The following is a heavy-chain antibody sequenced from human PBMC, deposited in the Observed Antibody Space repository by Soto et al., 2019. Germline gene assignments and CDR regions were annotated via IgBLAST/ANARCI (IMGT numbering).Heavy chain of an antibody. D-gene: IGHD6-19*01. CDR1: GYTFTGYY. V-gene: IGHV1-2*02. Sequence: RASVKVSCKASGYTFTGYYMHWVRQAPGQGLEWMGWINPNSGGTNYAQKFQGRVTMTRDTSISTAYMELSRLRSDDTAVYYCASSFSGSGWYGYVQHWGQGTLVTVSS. CDR3: ASSFSGSGWYGYVQH. CDR2: INPNSGGT. J-gene: IGHJ1*01.